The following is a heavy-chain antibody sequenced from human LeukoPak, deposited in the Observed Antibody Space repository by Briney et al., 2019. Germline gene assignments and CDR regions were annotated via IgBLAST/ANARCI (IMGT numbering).Heavy chain of an antibody. D-gene: IGHD1-26*01. CDR1: GFTFSRYG. CDR3: ARDSRQWARAVDY. V-gene: IGHV3-30*03. J-gene: IGHJ4*02. CDR2: ISYDGSNK. Sequence: GGSLRLSCAASGFTFSRYGMHWVRQAPGKGLEWVSIISYDGSNKYYADSVKGRFTTSRDNSKNTLYLQMISLRAEDTAVYYCARDSRQWARAVDYWGQGTLVTVSS.